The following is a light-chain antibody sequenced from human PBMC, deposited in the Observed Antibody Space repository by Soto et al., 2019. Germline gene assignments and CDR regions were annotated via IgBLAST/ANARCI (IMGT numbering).Light chain of an antibody. CDR1: SSVIGGYNY. J-gene: IGLJ1*01. CDR2: TVT. V-gene: IGLV2-11*01. Sequence: QSALTQPRSVSGAPGQSVTISCTGTSSVIGGYNYVSWYQQHPGKAPKLMIYTVTKRPSGVPDRFSGSKSDNTASLTISGLQADYEADYYCCSYSGSSSYVFGTGTEVTVL. CDR3: CSYSGSSSYV.